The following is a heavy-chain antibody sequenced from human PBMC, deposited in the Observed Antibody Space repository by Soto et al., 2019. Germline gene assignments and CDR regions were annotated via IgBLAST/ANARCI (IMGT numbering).Heavy chain of an antibody. V-gene: IGHV3-53*01. CDR2: IYSGGST. J-gene: IGHJ6*02. D-gene: IGHD5-18*01. CDR1: GFTVSSNY. Sequence: EVQLVESGGGLIQPGGSLRLSCAASGFTVSSNYMSWVRQAPGKGLEWVSVIYSGGSTYYADSVKGRFTISRDNSKNTLYLQMNSLRAEDTAVYYCPRERGYSYGFGYYYYGMDVWGQGTTVTVSS. CDR3: PRERGYSYGFGYYYYGMDV.